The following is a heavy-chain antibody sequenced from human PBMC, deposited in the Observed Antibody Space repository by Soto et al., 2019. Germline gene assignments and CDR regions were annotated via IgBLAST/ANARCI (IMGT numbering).Heavy chain of an antibody. V-gene: IGHV3-48*02. CDR1: GFTFGIYS. D-gene: IGHD2-15*01. CDR3: ARGDRFRCSGDRCFSDGLFLS. Sequence: EVQLVESGGGLVQRGGSLRLSCAASGFTFGIYSMNWVRQAPGKGLEGISYINGSSSTMYYADSVKGRFIISRDNAYNSLYLQMNSLRDADTAVYYCARGDRFRCSGDRCFSDGLFLSWGQGTLVTVSS. J-gene: IGHJ5*02. CDR2: INGSSSTM.